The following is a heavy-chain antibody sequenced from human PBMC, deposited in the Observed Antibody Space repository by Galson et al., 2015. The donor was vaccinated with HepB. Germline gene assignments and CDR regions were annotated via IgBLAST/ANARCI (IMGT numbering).Heavy chain of an antibody. J-gene: IGHJ5*02. Sequence: SLRLSCAASGFTFSSYAMSWVRQAPGKGLEWVSAISGSGGSTYYADSVKGRFTISRDNSKNTLYLQMNSLRAEDTAVYYCAKDLPLYYYGSGSSPGGFDPWGQGTLVTVSS. CDR2: ISGSGGST. CDR1: GFTFSSYA. V-gene: IGHV3-23*01. CDR3: AKDLPLYYYGSGSSPGGFDP. D-gene: IGHD3-10*01.